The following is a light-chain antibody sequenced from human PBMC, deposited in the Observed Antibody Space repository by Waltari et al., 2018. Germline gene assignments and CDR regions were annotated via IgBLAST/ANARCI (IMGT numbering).Light chain of an antibody. V-gene: IGLV1-40*01. CDR1: SSNLGAGTD. CDR3: QSHDGSVSGPM. Sequence: QSVLTQPPSVSGAPGQRVTISCTGSSSNLGAGTDLHRHQQLPGTAPRPLIFGNNNRPSGVPDRFSVSKSGTSAFLAITGLQAEDEGDYYCQSHDGSVSGPMFGGGTKLTVL. J-gene: IGLJ3*02. CDR2: GNN.